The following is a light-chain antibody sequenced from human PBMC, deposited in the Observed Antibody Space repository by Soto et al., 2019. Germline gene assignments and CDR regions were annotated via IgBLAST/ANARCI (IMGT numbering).Light chain of an antibody. J-gene: IGKJ2*01. CDR1: QDIRKY. Sequence: DIQLTQSPSSLSATVGDRVTITCQASQDIRKYLNWYQQKLGKVPKLLIYDVSNRETGVPSRFSGSGSGTDFSLSIDSLQPEDIATYYCQQYDQPPYTFGQGTTLEIK. CDR3: QQYDQPPYT. V-gene: IGKV1-33*01. CDR2: DVS.